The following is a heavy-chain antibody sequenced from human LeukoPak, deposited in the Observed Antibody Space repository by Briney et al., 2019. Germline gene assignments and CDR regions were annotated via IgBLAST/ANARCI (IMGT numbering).Heavy chain of an antibody. CDR2: IYYSGRT. Sequence: PSETLSLTCTVSGGSISSGSNYWGCIRQPPGKGLEWIGSIYYSGRTYNNASLKSRVTISVDTSKNQFSLKLSSVTAADTAVYYCARVVGATYIDYWGQGTLVTVSS. J-gene: IGHJ4*02. V-gene: IGHV4-39*07. D-gene: IGHD1-26*01. CDR1: GGSISSGSNY. CDR3: ARVVGATYIDY.